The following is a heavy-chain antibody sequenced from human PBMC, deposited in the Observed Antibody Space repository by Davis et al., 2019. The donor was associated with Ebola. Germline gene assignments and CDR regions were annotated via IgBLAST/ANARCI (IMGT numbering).Heavy chain of an antibody. V-gene: IGHV1-18*04. CDR1: GYTFSNYG. D-gene: IGHD1-26*01. CDR3: ARDYLVGASDV. Sequence: AASVKVSCKASGYTFSNYGISWVRQAPGQGLEWMGWISGYNGNRNYALKLQGRATMTIDKSTSTAYMELKSLRSDDTAVYYCARDYLVGASDVWGQGTLVTVSS. CDR2: ISGYNGNR. J-gene: IGHJ4*02.